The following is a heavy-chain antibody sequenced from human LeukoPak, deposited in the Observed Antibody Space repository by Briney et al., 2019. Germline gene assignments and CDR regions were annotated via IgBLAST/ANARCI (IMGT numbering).Heavy chain of an antibody. J-gene: IGHJ4*02. V-gene: IGHV4-34*01. CDR3: ALLCETEGVRGFLFDY. D-gene: IGHD3-10*01. Sequence: SETLSLTCAVYGVSFRGYYGIGMRQPPGKGLEGIGEINHSGSTNYNPSLKSRVTISVDTSKNQFSLQLSSVTAADTAVYYCALLCETEGVRGFLFDYWGQGTLVTVSS. CDR1: GVSFRGYY. CDR2: INHSGST.